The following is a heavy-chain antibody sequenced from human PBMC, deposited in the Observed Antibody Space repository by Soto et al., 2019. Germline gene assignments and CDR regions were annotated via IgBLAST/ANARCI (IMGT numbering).Heavy chain of an antibody. CDR2: ISYDGSNK. CDR3: AKDRFRIAAANFDY. J-gene: IGHJ4*02. V-gene: IGHV3-30*18. D-gene: IGHD6-13*01. CDR1: GFTFSSYG. Sequence: QVQLVESGGGVVQPGRSLRLSCAASGFTFSSYGRHWVRQAPGKGLEWVAVISYDGSNKYYADSVKGRFTISRDNSKNTLYLQMNSLRAEDTAVYYCAKDRFRIAAANFDYWGQGTLVTVSS.